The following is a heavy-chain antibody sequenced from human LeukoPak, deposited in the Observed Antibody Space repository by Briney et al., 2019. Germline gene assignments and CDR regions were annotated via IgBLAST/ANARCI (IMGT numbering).Heavy chain of an antibody. Sequence: GGSLRLSCAASGFTFSSYAMSWVRQAPGKGLEWVSAISGSGGSTYYADSVKGRFAISRDNSKNTLYLQMNSLRAEDTAVYYCAKGIVGATRKINFFDYWGQGTLVTVSS. CDR1: GFTFSSYA. J-gene: IGHJ4*02. V-gene: IGHV3-23*01. D-gene: IGHD1-26*01. CDR2: ISGSGGST. CDR3: AKGIVGATRKINFFDY.